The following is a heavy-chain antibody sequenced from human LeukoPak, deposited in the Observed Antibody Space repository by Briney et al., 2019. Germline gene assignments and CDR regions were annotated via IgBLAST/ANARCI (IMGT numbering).Heavy chain of an antibody. Sequence: GGSLRLSCAASGFTFSSYGMHWVRQAPGKGLEWVAVIWYDGSNKYYADSVKGRFTISRDNSKNTLYLQMNSLRAEDAAVYYCAKDPRGSYSRDYYYYMDVWGKGTAVTVSS. D-gene: IGHD1-26*01. CDR1: GFTFSSYG. CDR3: AKDPRGSYSRDYYYYMDV. V-gene: IGHV3-33*06. J-gene: IGHJ6*03. CDR2: IWYDGSNK.